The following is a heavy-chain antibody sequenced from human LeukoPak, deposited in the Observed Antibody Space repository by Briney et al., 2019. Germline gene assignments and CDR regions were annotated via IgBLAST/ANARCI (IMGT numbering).Heavy chain of an antibody. Sequence: SETLSLTCTVSGGSISSYYWSWIRQPAGKGLEWIGSIYYSGSTYYNPSLKSRVTISVDTSKNQFSLKLSSVTAADTAVYYCARRSGNTMIADTGFDLWGRGTLVTVSS. CDR2: IYYSGST. CDR3: ARRSGNTMIADTGFDL. CDR1: GGSISSYY. D-gene: IGHD3-22*01. J-gene: IGHJ2*01. V-gene: IGHV4-59*05.